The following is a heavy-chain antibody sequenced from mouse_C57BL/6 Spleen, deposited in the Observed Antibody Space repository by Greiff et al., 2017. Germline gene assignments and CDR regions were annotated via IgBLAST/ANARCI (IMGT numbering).Heavy chain of an antibody. CDR2: IYPRDGST. CDR1: GYTFTSYD. D-gene: IGHD1-1*01. Sequence: QVQLQQSGPELVKPGASVKLSCKASGYTFTSYDINWVKQRPGQGLEWIGWIYPRDGSTKYNEKFKGKATLTVYTSSSTSYMELHSLTSDDSAVYFCARGDYYGSSYSYYARDYWGQGTSVTVSS. V-gene: IGHV1-85*01. J-gene: IGHJ4*01. CDR3: ARGDYYGSSYSYYARDY.